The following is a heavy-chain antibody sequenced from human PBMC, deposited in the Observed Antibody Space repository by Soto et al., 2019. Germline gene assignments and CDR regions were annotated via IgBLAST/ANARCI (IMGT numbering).Heavy chain of an antibody. CDR1: GFTFSSYD. V-gene: IGHV3-30-3*01. CDR3: ARWGGDGYNFYFAY. CDR2: ISYDGSNK. D-gene: IGHD5-12*01. Sequence: QVQLVESWGGVVQPGRSLRLSCAASGFTFSSYDMHWVRQAPGKWLEWVAVISYDGSNKYYADSVKGRFTNSKDNSNNTLYLQMNSLRAEDTAVYYCARWGGDGYNFYFAYWGQGTLVTVSS. J-gene: IGHJ4*02.